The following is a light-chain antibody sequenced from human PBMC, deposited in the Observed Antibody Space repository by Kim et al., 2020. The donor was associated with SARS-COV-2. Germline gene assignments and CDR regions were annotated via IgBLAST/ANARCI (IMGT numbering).Light chain of an antibody. Sequence: VSPGQTARITCSGDKLGNKYASWYQQKPGQSPVLVIYQDQKRPSGIPERFSGSNSGNTATLTITGTQAMDEADYYCQAWDRNTGVFGTGTKVTVL. CDR3: QAWDRNTGV. V-gene: IGLV3-1*01. J-gene: IGLJ1*01. CDR1: KLGNKY. CDR2: QDQ.